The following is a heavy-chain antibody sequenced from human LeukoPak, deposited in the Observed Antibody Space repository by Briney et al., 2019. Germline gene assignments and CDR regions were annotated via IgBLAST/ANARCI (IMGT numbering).Heavy chain of an antibody. CDR3: ARQAAAGSKGVDY. V-gene: IGHV4-39*01. D-gene: IGHD6-13*01. CDR2: IYYSGST. CDR1: GGSISSSSYY. J-gene: IGHJ4*02. Sequence: PSETLSLTCTVSGGSISSSSYYWGWIRQPPGKGLEWIGSIYYSGSTYYNPSLKSRVTISVDTSKNQSSLKLSSVTAADTAVYYCARQAAAGSKGVDYWGQGTLVTVSS.